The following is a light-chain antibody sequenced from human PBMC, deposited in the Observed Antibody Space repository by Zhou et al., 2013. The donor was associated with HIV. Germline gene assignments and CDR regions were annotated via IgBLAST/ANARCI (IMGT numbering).Light chain of an antibody. CDR2: GAS. CDR1: QSVATN. Sequence: IVMTQSPATLSVSPGERATLSCRASQSVATNLAWYQQKPGQAPRLLIYGASTRATGVPARFSGSGSWTEFTLTISSMQSEDFAVYYCQQYHNWPPALTFGGGTEVEIK. V-gene: IGKV3-15*01. CDR3: QQYHNWPPALT. J-gene: IGKJ4*01.